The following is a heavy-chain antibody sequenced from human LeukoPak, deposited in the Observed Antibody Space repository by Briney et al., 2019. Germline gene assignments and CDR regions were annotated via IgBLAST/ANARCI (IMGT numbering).Heavy chain of an antibody. CDR1: GFTFSSYA. J-gene: IGHJ4*02. Sequence: GGSLRLSCAASGFTFSSYAMSWVRQAPGKGLEWVSAISGSGGSTYYADSVKGRFTISRDNAKNSLYLQMNSLRAEDTAVYYCARARDTAMVAFDYWGQGTLVTVSS. CDR3: ARARDTAMVAFDY. CDR2: ISGSGGST. D-gene: IGHD5-18*01. V-gene: IGHV3-23*01.